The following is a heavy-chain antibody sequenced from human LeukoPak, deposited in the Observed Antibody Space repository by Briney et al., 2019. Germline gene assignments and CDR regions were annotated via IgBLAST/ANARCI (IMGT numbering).Heavy chain of an antibody. J-gene: IGHJ5*02. Sequence: GGSLSLFCTASGFTLSSYGMNWVRQAPGKGLDWVAYISASGYSMYNADSVRGRFTISRDNAKNSLYLQLNSLRAEDTAVYYCARNFNGLDPWGQGAMLTVSS. V-gene: IGHV3-48*03. D-gene: IGHD1-7*01. CDR2: ISASGYSM. CDR3: ARNFNGLDP. CDR1: GFTLSSYG.